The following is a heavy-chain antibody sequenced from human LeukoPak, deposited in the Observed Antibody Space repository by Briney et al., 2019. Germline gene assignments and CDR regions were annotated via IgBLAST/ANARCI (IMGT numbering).Heavy chain of an antibody. CDR3: AKDRSHLGELLPFDY. V-gene: IGHV3-23*01. D-gene: IGHD1-26*01. CDR1: GFTFSSYA. Sequence: GGSLRLSCAASGFTFSSYAMSWVRQAPGKGLEWVSTISGSGGSTYYADSVKGRFTISRDDSKNTLYLQMNSLRAEDTAVYYWAKDRSHLGELLPFDYWGQGTLVTVSS. CDR2: ISGSGGST. J-gene: IGHJ4*02.